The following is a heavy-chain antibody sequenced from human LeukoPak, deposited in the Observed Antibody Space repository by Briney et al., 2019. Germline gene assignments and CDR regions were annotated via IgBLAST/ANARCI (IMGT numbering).Heavy chain of an antibody. J-gene: IGHJ3*02. V-gene: IGHV1-2*02. CDR2: INPNSGGT. CDR3: ARVSSLVVITTFADAFDI. Sequence: ASVKFSCKASGYTFTAYYIHWVRPAPGRGLEWMGWINPNSGGTKYAQKFQGRVTMTRYTSISTANLELSRLRSDDTAIYYRARVSSLVVITTFADAFDIWGQGTMVTVSS. CDR1: GYTFTAYY. D-gene: IGHD3-22*01.